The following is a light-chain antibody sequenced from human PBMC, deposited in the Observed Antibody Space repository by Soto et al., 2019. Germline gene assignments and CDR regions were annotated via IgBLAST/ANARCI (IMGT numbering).Light chain of an antibody. V-gene: IGKV1-39*01. CDR3: QQSYSTPPYT. CDR1: QYINNY. J-gene: IGKJ2*01. Sequence: DIQMTQSPSSLSTSVGDRVNITCRASQYINNYLNWYQQKPGKAPKLLVFAAYNLQSGVPSRFSGSGSGTDFTLTISSLQPEDFATYYCQQSYSTPPYTFGQGTKLDMK. CDR2: AAY.